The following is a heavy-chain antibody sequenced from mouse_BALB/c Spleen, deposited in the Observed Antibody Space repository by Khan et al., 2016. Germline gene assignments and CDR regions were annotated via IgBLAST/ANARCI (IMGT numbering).Heavy chain of an antibody. V-gene: IGHV1-9*01. CDR3: ASGYYSSSYYGMDY. D-gene: IGHD1-1*01. CDR1: GYTFSTYW. J-gene: IGHJ4*01. Sequence: QVQLQQSGAELMKPGASVKISCKTAGYTFSTYWIEWVKQRPGHGLEWIGEILPGSGATNYNEKFKGKARFTADASSNTAYMQVSSLTSEDSAVYYCASGYYSSSYYGMDYWGQRTSVTVSS. CDR2: ILPGSGAT.